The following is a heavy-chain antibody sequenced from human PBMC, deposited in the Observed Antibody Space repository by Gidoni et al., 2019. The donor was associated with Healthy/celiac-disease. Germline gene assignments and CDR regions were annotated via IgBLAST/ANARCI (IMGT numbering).Heavy chain of an antibody. J-gene: IGHJ2*01. CDR1: AYSISSGSY. CDR2: TYHSGST. V-gene: IGHV4-38-2*02. Sequence: QMQLQETGQALVKPSETLSLTCTVSAYSISSGSYWGWIRQPPGNGLEWIGSTYHSGSTYYNPSLKSRVTISVDTSKNQFSLKLSSVTAADTAVYYCARDTSDWYFDLWGRGTLVTVSS. CDR3: ARDTSDWYFDL.